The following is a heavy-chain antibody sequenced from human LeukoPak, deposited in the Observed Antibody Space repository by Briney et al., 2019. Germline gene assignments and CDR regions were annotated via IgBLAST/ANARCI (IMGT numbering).Heavy chain of an antibody. Sequence: GGSLRLSCAASGFPFSRYWMNWVRQAPGKGLVGVSRIDRDGSITNYADSVKGRFTISRDNAKNTVYLQLDSLRVEDTGVYYCTTTTTGGYWGQGTLVTVSS. CDR1: GFPFSRYW. CDR2: IDRDGSIT. V-gene: IGHV3-74*01. CDR3: TTTTTGGY. D-gene: IGHD1-1*01. J-gene: IGHJ4*02.